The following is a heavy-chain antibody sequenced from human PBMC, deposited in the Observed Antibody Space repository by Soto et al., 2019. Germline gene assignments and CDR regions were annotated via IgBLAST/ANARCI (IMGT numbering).Heavy chain of an antibody. CDR2: IIPIFGTA. CDR1: GGTFSSYA. CDR3: ARGHYVDEDYYYYYGMDV. V-gene: IGHV1-69*12. Sequence: QVQLVQSGAEVKKPGSSVKVSCKASGGTFSSYAISWVRQAPGQGLEWMGGIIPIFGTANYAQKFQGRVTITAEESTSTAYMELSSLRSEDTAVYYCARGHYVDEDYYYYYGMDVWGQGTTVTVSS. D-gene: IGHD3-16*01. J-gene: IGHJ6*02.